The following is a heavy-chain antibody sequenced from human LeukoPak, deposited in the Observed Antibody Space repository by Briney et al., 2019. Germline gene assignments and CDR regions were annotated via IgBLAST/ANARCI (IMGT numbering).Heavy chain of an antibody. J-gene: IGHJ2*01. CDR2: IYYSGST. D-gene: IGHD6-6*01. CDR3: ATAKGSEYSSSSNWYFDL. V-gene: IGHV4-59*01. Sequence: PSETLSLTCTVSGGSISSYYWSWIRQPPGKGLEWIGYIYYSGSTNYNPSLTSRVTISVDTSKNQFSLKLSSVTAADRAVYYCATAKGSEYSSSSNWYFDLWGRGTLVTVSS. CDR1: GGSISSYY.